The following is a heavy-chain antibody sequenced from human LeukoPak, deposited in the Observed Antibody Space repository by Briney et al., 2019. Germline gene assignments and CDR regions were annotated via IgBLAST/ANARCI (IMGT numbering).Heavy chain of an antibody. D-gene: IGHD4-11*01. CDR1: GFTLSSYA. J-gene: IGHJ4*02. CDR2: ISGSGGST. V-gene: IGHV3-23*01. CDR3: AKGLYSNYELGLDY. Sequence: GGALRLSCAASGFTLSSYAMSWVGPPPGRGVEGVSAISGSGGSTYYADSVKGGFTISRDNSKNTLYLQMNSLRAEDTAVYYCAKGLYSNYELGLDYWGQGTLVTVSS.